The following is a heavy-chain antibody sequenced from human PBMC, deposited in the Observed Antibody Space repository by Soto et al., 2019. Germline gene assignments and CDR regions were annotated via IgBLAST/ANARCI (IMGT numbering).Heavy chain of an antibody. CDR3: ARGPYSSSPYFDY. CDR2: IYHSGST. V-gene: IGHV4-38-2*01. CDR1: GYSISSGYY. D-gene: IGHD6-6*01. J-gene: IGHJ4*02. Sequence: LSLTCAVSGYSISSGYYWGWIRQPPGKVLEWIGSIYHSGSTYYNPSLKSRVTISVDTSKSQFSLKLSSVTAADTAVYYCARGPYSSSPYFDYWGQGTLVTSPQ.